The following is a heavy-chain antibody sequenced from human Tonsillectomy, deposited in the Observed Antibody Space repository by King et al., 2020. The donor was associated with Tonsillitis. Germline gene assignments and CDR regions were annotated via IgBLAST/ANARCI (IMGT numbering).Heavy chain of an antibody. J-gene: IGHJ3*02. CDR1: GGTFSSYA. CDR3: ARDRVTMVRGALNAFDI. V-gene: IGHV1-69*01. D-gene: IGHD3-10*01. CDR2: IIPIFGTA. Sequence: VQLVQSGAEVKKPGSSVKVSCKASGGTFSSYAISWVRQAPGQGLEWMGGIIPIFGTANYAQKFQGRVTITADESTSTAYMELSSLRYEDTAVYYCARDRVTMVRGALNAFDIWGQGTMVTVSS.